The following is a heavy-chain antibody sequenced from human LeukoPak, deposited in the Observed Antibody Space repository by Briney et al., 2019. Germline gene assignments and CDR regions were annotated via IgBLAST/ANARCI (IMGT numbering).Heavy chain of an antibody. J-gene: IGHJ3*02. Sequence: GGSLRLSCAASGFTFSSYGMHWARQAPGKGLEWVAVIWYDGSNKYYADSVKGRFTISRDNSKNTLYLQMNSLRAEDTAVYYCARARRGATDAFDIWGQGTMVTVSS. CDR1: GFTFSSYG. D-gene: IGHD1-26*01. CDR2: IWYDGSNK. CDR3: ARARRGATDAFDI. V-gene: IGHV3-33*01.